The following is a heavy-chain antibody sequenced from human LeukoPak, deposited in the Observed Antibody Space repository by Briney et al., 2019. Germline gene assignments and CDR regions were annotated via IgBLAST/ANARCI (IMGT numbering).Heavy chain of an antibody. D-gene: IGHD3-9*01. J-gene: IGHJ6*02. CDR1: GFTFYNYA. Sequence: GGSLRLSCAASGFTFYNYAMSWVRQAPGKGLEWVSAISGRVGNTYYADSVKGRFTISRVSSKSTLYLQMNSLRAEDTAVYYCAKWNYDISTGYLPGISPDRHRSYGLDVWGQGTTVTVSS. V-gene: IGHV3-23*01. CDR3: AKWNYDISTGYLPGISPDRHRSYGLDV. CDR2: ISGRVGNT.